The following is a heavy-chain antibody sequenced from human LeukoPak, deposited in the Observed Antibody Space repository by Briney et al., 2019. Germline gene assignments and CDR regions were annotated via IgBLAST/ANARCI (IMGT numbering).Heavy chain of an antibody. CDR3: VREGLECSGSSCQRAAFDY. V-gene: IGHV3-74*01. Sequence: GGSLRLSCAASGFTFTTYWMHWVRQVPGKGLVWVARIKGDGSSTRHADSMKGRFTISRDNAKNTLYLQMNSLRDEDPAVYYCVREGLECSGSSCQRAAFDYWGQGTLVTVSS. J-gene: IGHJ4*02. CDR2: IKGDGSST. D-gene: IGHD2-2*01. CDR1: GFTFTTYW.